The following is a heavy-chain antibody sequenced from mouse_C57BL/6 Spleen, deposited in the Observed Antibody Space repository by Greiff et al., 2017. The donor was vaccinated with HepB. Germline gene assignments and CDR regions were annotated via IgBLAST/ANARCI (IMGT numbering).Heavy chain of an antibody. CDR3: ASEGDYDGFAY. CDR1: GFSFTSYG. Sequence: VHLVESGPGLVAPSQSLSITCTVSGFSFTSYGVDWVRQSPGKGLEWLGVIWGVGSTNYNSALKSRLSISKDNSKSQVFLKMNSLQTDDTAMYYCASEGDYDGFAYWGQGTLVTVSA. J-gene: IGHJ3*01. CDR2: IWGVGST. D-gene: IGHD2-4*01. V-gene: IGHV2-6*01.